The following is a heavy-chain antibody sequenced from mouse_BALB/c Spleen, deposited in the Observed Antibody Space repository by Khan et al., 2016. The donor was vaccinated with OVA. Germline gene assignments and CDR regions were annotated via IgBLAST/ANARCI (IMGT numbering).Heavy chain of an antibody. V-gene: IGHV2-9*02. Sequence: QVQLKESGPGLVAPSQSLSITCTVSGFSLTSSGVHWVRQPPGKGLEWPGVIWAGGSTNYNSALMSRLSISKDNSQSQVFLNMNSLQTDDTAMYYCARLEDIWGQGTTLTVSA. CDR1: GFSLTSSG. J-gene: IGHJ2*01. D-gene: IGHD1-3*01. CDR3: ARLEDI. CDR2: IWAGGST.